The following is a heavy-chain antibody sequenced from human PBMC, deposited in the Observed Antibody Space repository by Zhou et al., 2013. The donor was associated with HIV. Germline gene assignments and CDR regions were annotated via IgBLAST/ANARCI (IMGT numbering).Heavy chain of an antibody. D-gene: IGHD3-10*01. CDR2: INPRSGGT. CDR3: ARARYYYGSGSYYPFDY. J-gene: IGHJ4*02. Sequence: QVQLVLSGAEVKKPGASVKVSCKASGYTFTDYYIHWLRQAPGQGLEWMGWINPRSGGTKYAQKFQGRVTMTRDTSISTAYMELSRLRSDDTAVYYCARARYYYGSGSYYPFDYWGQGTLVTVSS. V-gene: IGHV1-2*02. CDR1: GYTFTDYY.